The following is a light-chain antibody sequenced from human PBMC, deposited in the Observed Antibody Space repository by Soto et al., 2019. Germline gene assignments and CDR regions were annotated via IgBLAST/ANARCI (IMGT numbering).Light chain of an antibody. V-gene: IGKV1-39*01. CDR3: QQSYSTPRT. J-gene: IGKJ1*01. CDR2: AAS. CDR1: QSISSY. Sequence: DIQMTQSPSSLSASVGDRVTITCRASQSISSYLNWYQQKPGKAPKLLIYAASSLQSGVPLRFSGRGSGTDFTLTISSLQPEDFATYYCQQSYSTPRTFGQGTKVEIK.